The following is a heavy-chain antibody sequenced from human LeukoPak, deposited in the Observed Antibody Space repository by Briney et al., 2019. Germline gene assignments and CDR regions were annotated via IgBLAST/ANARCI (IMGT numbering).Heavy chain of an antibody. Sequence: PGGSLRLSCAASGFTFSSYGMHWVRQAPGKGLEWVAVISHDGSNKYYADSVKGRFTISRDNSKNTLYLQMNSLRAEDTAVYYCAKDLYYYDSSGPLGYWGQGTLVTVSS. CDR1: GFTFSSYG. J-gene: IGHJ4*02. V-gene: IGHV3-30*18. D-gene: IGHD3-22*01. CDR3: AKDLYYYDSSGPLGY. CDR2: ISHDGSNK.